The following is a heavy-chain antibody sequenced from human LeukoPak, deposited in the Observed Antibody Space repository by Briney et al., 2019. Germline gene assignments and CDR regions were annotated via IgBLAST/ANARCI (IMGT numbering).Heavy chain of an antibody. D-gene: IGHD1-1*01. CDR3: VRVVPGTGSLDF. CDR2: ISSSSSYM. V-gene: IGHV3-21*01. J-gene: IGHJ4*02. Sequence: GGSLRLSCAASGFTFSTYSMNWVRQAPGKGLEWVSSISSSSSYMFYADSAKGRFTISRDNAKNSLYLQVNSLRAEDTAVYYCVRVVPGTGSLDFWGRGALVTVSS. CDR1: GFTFSTYS.